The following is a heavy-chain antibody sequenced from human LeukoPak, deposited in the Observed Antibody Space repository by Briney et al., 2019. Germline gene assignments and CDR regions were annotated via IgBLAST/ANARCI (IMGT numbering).Heavy chain of an antibody. V-gene: IGHV3-30*04. CDR2: ISYDGSNK. D-gene: IGHD2-15*01. J-gene: IGHJ4*02. CDR3: ARVGYCSGGSCYWPFDY. Sequence: GGSLRLSCAASGFTFSSYAMHWVRQAPGKVLEWVAVISYDGSNKYYADSVKGRFTISRDNSKNSLYLQMNSLRAEDTAVYYCARVGYCSGGSCYWPFDYWGQGTLVTVSS. CDR1: GFTFSSYA.